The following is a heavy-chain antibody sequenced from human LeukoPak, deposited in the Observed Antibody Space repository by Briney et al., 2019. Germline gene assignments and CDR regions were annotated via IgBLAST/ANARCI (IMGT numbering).Heavy chain of an antibody. V-gene: IGHV1-2*02. CDR1: GYTFTGYY. Sequence: ASVKVSCKASGYTFTGYYMHWVRQAPRQGLEWMGWINPNSGGTNYAQKFQGRVTMTRDTSISTAYMELSRLRSDDTAVYYCAALGYCSSTSCSPTYYFDYWGQGTLVTVSS. D-gene: IGHD2-2*01. J-gene: IGHJ4*02. CDR3: AALGYCSSTSCSPTYYFDY. CDR2: INPNSGGT.